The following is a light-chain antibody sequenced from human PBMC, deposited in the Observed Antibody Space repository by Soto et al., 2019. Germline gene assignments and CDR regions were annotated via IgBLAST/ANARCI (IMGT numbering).Light chain of an antibody. CDR2: DAS. V-gene: IGKV3-11*01. CDR1: QSVSSY. Sequence: EIVLTQSPATLSLSPGERATLSCRASQSVSSYLAWYQQKPGQAPRLLIYDASNRATGSPARFSGSGSGTDLTLTISSLEPEDFAIYYCQPRSNWPPVTFGGGTKVEIK. CDR3: QPRSNWPPVT. J-gene: IGKJ4*01.